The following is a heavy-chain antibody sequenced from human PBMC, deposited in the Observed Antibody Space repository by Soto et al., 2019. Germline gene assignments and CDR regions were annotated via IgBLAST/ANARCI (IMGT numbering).Heavy chain of an antibody. CDR1: GFTFSSYA. V-gene: IGHV3-30-3*01. D-gene: IGHD1-1*01. J-gene: IGHJ6*02. CDR2: ISYDGSNK. CDR3: ARLMGTYYYYYGMDV. Sequence: GGSLRLSCAASGFTFSSYAMHWVRQAPGKGLEWVAVISYDGSNKYYADSVKGRFTISRDNSKNTLYLQMNSLRAEDTAVYYCARLMGTYYYYYGMDVWGQRTTVTVSS.